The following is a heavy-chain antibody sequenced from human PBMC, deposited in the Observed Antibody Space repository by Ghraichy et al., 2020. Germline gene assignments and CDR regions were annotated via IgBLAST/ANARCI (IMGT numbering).Heavy chain of an antibody. D-gene: IGHD2-2*01. CDR3: ARVASPDYGMDV. Sequence: TLNISCAASGFTFSSYGMHWVRQAPGKGLEWVAVISYDGSNKYYADSVKGRFTISRDNSKNTLYLQMNSLRAEDTAVYYCARVASPDYGMDVWGQGTTVTVSS. CDR1: GFTFSSYG. J-gene: IGHJ6*02. CDR2: ISYDGSNK. V-gene: IGHV3-30*03.